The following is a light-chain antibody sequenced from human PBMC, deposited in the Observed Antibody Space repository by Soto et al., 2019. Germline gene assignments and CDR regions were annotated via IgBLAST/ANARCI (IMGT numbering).Light chain of an antibody. V-gene: IGKV3-20*01. CDR3: QQYGRSPYT. J-gene: IGKJ2*01. CDR2: GAS. Sequence: EIAWTQSPGTQSLSPGERDTLSCRASHSVSSSYLAWYQQKPGQAPRLFISGASSRATSIPDRFTRIRSGTNFTLTIRTLEPEDFAVYYCQQYGRSPYTFGQGTKLEIK. CDR1: HSVSSSY.